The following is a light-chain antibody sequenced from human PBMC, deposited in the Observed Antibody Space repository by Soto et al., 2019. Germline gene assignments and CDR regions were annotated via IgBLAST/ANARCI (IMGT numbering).Light chain of an antibody. CDR2: GAS. J-gene: IGKJ1*01. CDR1: QTVTNNY. V-gene: IGKV3-20*01. CDR3: QQYGSSRT. Sequence: EVVLTQSPGTLSLSPGERATLACRASQTVTNNYLAWYQQGPGLAPRLLIYGASTRATGIPDRFSGSGSGTDFTLTISRLEPEDFAVYYCQQYGSSRTFGQGTKVDIK.